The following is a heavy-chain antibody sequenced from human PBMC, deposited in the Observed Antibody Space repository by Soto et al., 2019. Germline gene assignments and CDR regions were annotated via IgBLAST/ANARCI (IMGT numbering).Heavy chain of an antibody. CDR1: GGSFSGYY. CDR3: ARGLRAARTPPRYYYYYYMDV. CDR2: INHSGST. Sequence: SETLSLTCAVYGGSFSGYYWSWIRQPPGKGLEWIGEINHSGSTNYNPSLKSRVTISVDTSKNQFSLKLSSVTAADTAVYYCARGLRAARTPPRYYYYYYMDVWGKGTTVTVSS. J-gene: IGHJ6*03. D-gene: IGHD6-6*01. V-gene: IGHV4-34*01.